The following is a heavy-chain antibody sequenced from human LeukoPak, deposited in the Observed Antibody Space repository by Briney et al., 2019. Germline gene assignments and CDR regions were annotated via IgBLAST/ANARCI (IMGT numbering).Heavy chain of an antibody. D-gene: IGHD3-22*01. J-gene: IGHJ4*02. Sequence: PSETLSLTCTVSGGSINSYYWSWIRQPPGKGLEWIGYIYYSGSTNYNPSLKSRVTISVDTSKNQFSLKLSSVTAADTAVYYCARGEGGYYYYWGQGTLVTVSS. CDR1: GGSINSYY. CDR2: IYYSGST. V-gene: IGHV4-59*01. CDR3: ARGEGGYYYY.